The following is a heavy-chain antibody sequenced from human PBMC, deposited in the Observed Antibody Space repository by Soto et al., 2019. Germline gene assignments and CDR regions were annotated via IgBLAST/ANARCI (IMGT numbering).Heavy chain of an antibody. CDR1: GFTFSSYW. Sequence: EVQLVESGGGLVQPGGSLRLSCAASGFTFSSYWMHWVRQAPGKGLVWVSRINTDGSTTTYADSVKGRFTISRDNAKNTLYLQMNSLRAEDMSVYYCARSGLTVTTYWGQGTLVTVSS. CDR3: ARSGLTVTTY. J-gene: IGHJ4*02. V-gene: IGHV3-74*01. CDR2: INTDGSTT. D-gene: IGHD4-17*01.